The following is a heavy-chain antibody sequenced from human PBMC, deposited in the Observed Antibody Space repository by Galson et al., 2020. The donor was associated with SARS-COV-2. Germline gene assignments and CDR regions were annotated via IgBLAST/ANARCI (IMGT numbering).Heavy chain of an antibody. V-gene: IGHV4-39*01. CDR2: IYYDGGP. Sequence: SETLSLTCAVSGGSVNALSYYWGWLRQPPGTGLESIGSIYYDGGPYYNPSLKSRLTISLDTSKNQFSLKLNSVTAGDTAVYYCAPLRATGTGRGYVDYWGQGVLVTVSS. J-gene: IGHJ4*02. CDR3: APLRATGTGRGYVDY. CDR1: GGSVNALSYY. D-gene: IGHD1-7*01.